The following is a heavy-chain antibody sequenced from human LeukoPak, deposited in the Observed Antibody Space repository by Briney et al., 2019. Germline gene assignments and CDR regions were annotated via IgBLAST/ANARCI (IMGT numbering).Heavy chain of an antibody. CDR3: ARGVAVVPATHYYFDY. J-gene: IGHJ4*02. CDR1: GGSISSSGYS. V-gene: IGHV4-39*01. Sequence: SETLFLTCTVHGGSISSSGYSWGWIRQPPGKGLEWLGRFYCSGSTYYNPSLKSRVTISVDTSKNQFSLKLSSVTAADTAVYYCARGVAVVPATHYYFDYWGQGSLITVSS. CDR2: FYCSGST. D-gene: IGHD2-2*01.